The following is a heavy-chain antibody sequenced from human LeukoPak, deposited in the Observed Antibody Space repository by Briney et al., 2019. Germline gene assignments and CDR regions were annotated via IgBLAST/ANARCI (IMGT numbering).Heavy chain of an antibody. V-gene: IGHV4-59*01. Sequence: PSETLSLTCTVSGGSISGYYWSWIRQPPGKALECFAYIFYSGSTSYNPSLEGRVTISVDTSKNQFSLKLSSVTAADTAVYYCARYHQYSSAWYLDYWGQGALVTVSS. CDR2: IFYSGST. CDR1: GGSISGYY. J-gene: IGHJ4*02. CDR3: ARYHQYSSAWYLDY. D-gene: IGHD6-19*01.